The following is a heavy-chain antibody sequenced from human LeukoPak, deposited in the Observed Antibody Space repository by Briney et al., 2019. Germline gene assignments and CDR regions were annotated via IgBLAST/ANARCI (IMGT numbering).Heavy chain of an antibody. V-gene: IGHV4-59*08. CDR1: GGSIRGYY. J-gene: IGHJ6*03. CDR2: IYYSGST. D-gene: IGHD3-16*01. CDR3: AVGATHYYMDV. Sequence: SEALSLTCTVSGGSIRGYYWSWVRQPPGKGLEWIAYIYYSGSTNYNPSLKSRVTISLDTSKNQFSLKLSSVTAADTAVYYCAVGATHYYMDVWGKGTTVTVSS.